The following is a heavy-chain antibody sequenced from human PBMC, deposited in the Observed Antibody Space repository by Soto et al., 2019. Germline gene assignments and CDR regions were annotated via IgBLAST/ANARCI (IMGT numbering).Heavy chain of an antibody. V-gene: IGHV1-18*01. CDR2: ITANNVNT. Sequence: QVQLVQSGPEVKKPGASVKVSCKTSGYTFTSYGISWVRQAPGQGLEWMGWITANNVNTNYAQKFQGRVTMTTDTSTATAYMELRSLRSDDTAVSYCARDMGGYYFEPNDYWGQGTLVTVSS. D-gene: IGHD3-22*01. J-gene: IGHJ4*02. CDR1: GYTFTSYG. CDR3: ARDMGGYYFEPNDY.